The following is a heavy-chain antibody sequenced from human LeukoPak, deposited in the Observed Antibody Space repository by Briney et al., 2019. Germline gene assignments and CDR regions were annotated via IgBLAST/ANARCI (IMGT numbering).Heavy chain of an antibody. V-gene: IGHV3-30-3*01. CDR2: ISYDGSNK. J-gene: IGHJ6*03. CDR1: GFTFSSYA. D-gene: IGHD4-23*01. CDR3: AREDSGRWYGYYYYMDV. Sequence: AGGSLRLSCAASGFTFSSYAMHWVRQAPGKGLEWVAVISYDGSNKYYADSVKGRFTISRDNSKNTLYLQMNSLRAGDTAVYYCAREDSGRWYGYYYYMDVWGKGTTVTVSS.